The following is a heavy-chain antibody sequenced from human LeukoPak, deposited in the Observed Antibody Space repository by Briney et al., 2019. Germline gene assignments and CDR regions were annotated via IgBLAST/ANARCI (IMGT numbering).Heavy chain of an antibody. D-gene: IGHD3-3*01. CDR2: IYYSGST. CDR3: ARGSPDYDFWSGYYRPYYFDY. V-gene: IGHV4-30-4*08. J-gene: IGHJ4*02. CDR1: GGSISSGDYY. Sequence: PSQTLSLTCTVSGGSISSGDYYWSWIRQPPGKGLEWIGYIYYSGSTYYNPSLKSRVTISVDTSKNQFSLKLSSVTAADTAVYYCARGSPDYDFWSGYYRPYYFDYWGQGTLVTVSS.